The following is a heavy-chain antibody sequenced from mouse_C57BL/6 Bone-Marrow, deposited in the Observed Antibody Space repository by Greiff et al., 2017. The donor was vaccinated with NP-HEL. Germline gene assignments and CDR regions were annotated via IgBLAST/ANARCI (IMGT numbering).Heavy chain of an antibody. CDR2: IYPGNSDT. Sequence: EVQLQESGTVLARPGASVKMSCKTSGYTFTSYWMHWVKQRPGQGLEWIGAIYPGNSDTSYTQKFKGKAKLTADTSASTAYMELSSLTNEDSAVYYCTYGNYYYAMDYWGQGTSVTVSS. J-gene: IGHJ4*01. V-gene: IGHV1-5*01. D-gene: IGHD2-1*01. CDR1: GYTFTSYW. CDR3: TYGNYYYAMDY.